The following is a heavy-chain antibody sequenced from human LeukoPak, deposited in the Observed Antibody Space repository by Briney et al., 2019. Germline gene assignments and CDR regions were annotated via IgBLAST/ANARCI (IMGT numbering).Heavy chain of an antibody. CDR3: ARDYNDILTGFTIWYYYGMDV. D-gene: IGHD3-9*01. Sequence: ASVKVSCKASGYTFTSYGISWVRQAPGQGLEWMGWISAYNGNTNYAQKLQGRVTMTTDTSTSTAYMELSSLRSEDTAVYYCARDYNDILTGFTIWYYYGMDVWGKGTTVTVSS. V-gene: IGHV1-18*04. CDR2: ISAYNGNT. J-gene: IGHJ6*04. CDR1: GYTFTSYG.